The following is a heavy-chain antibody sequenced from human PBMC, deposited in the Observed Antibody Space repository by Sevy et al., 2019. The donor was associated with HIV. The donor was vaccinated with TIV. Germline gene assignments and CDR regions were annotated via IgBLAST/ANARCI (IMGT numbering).Heavy chain of an antibody. CDR2: INHSGST. D-gene: IGHD2-2*01. J-gene: IGHJ5*02. Sequence: SETQSLTCAVYGGSFSGYYWSWIRQPPGKGLEWSGEINHSGSTNYNPSLKSRVTISVDTSKNQFSLKLSSVTAADTAVYYCARLADIVVVPAAYDILGRGWFDPWGQGTLVTVSS. V-gene: IGHV4-34*01. CDR3: ARLADIVVVPAAYDILGRGWFDP. CDR1: GGSFSGYY.